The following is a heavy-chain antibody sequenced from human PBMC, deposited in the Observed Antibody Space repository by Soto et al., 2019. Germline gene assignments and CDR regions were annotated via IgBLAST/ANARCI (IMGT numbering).Heavy chain of an antibody. CDR2: ISAYNGNT. V-gene: IGHV1-18*01. D-gene: IGHD2-2*01. CDR1: GYTFTSYG. CDR3: ARERESCSSTSCMFDY. Sequence: ASVKVSCKASGYTFTSYGISWVRQAPGQGLEWMGWISAYNGNTNYAQKLQGRVTMTTDTSTSTAYMELRSLRSDDTAVYYCARERESCSSTSCMFDYWGQGTLVTVSS. J-gene: IGHJ4*02.